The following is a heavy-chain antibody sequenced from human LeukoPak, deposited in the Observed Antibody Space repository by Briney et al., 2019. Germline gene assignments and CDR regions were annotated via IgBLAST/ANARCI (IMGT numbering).Heavy chain of an antibody. CDR1: GGSFSGYY. D-gene: IGHD3-10*01. Sequence: SETLSLTCAVYGGSFSGYYWSWIRQPPGKGLEWIGEINHSGSTNFNPSLKSRVTISVDTSKNQFSLKLSSVTAADTAVYYCARGRGSGSYYYYYYYMDVWGKGTTVTVSS. V-gene: IGHV4-34*01. CDR2: INHSGST. CDR3: ARGRGSGSYYYYYYYMDV. J-gene: IGHJ6*03.